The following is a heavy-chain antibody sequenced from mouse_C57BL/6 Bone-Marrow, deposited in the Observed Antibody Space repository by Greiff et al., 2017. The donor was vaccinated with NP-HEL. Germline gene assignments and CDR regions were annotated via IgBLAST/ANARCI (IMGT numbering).Heavy chain of an antibody. V-gene: IGHV5-12*01. CDR2: ISNGGGST. Sequence: EVMLVESGGGLVQPGGSLKLSCAASGFTFSDYYMYWVRQTPEKRLEWVAYISNGGGSTYYPDTVKGRFTISRDNAKNTLYLQMSRLKSEDTAMYYCARHTPAYYPYAMDYWGQGTSVTVSS. J-gene: IGHJ4*01. CDR3: ARHTPAYYPYAMDY. CDR1: GFTFSDYY. D-gene: IGHD2-10*01.